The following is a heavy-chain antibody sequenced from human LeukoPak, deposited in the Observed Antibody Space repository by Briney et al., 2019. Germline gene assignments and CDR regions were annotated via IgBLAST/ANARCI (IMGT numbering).Heavy chain of an antibody. CDR1: GGTFSSYA. V-gene: IGHV1-69*13. J-gene: IGHJ6*03. D-gene: IGHD2-21*02. CDR2: IIPIFGIA. CDR3: ASSPLLVTPDSYHYMDV. Sequence: ASVTVSCKASGGTFSSYAISWVRQAPGQGLEWMGGIIPIFGIANYAQKFQGRVTITADESTSTAYMELSSLRSEDTAVYYCASSPLLVTPDSYHYMDVWGKGTTVTISS.